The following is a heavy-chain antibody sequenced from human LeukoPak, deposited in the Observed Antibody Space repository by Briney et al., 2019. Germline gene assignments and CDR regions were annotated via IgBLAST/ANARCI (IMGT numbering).Heavy chain of an antibody. V-gene: IGHV1-3*01. J-gene: IGHJ4*02. CDR2: INAGNGNT. CDR3: ARDAEALRYFDWPPGY. Sequence: GASVKVSCKASGYTFTTFAMHWVSQAPGQRLEWMGWINAGNGNTKYSQKFQGRVTITRDTSATTAYMELSSLRSEDTAVYYCARDAEALRYFDWPPGYWGQGTLVTVSS. D-gene: IGHD3-9*01. CDR1: GYTFTTFA.